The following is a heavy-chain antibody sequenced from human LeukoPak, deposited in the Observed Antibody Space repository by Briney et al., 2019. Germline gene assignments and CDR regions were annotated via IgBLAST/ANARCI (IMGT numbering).Heavy chain of an antibody. CDR2: ISAYNGST. CDR1: GYTSTIDG. D-gene: IGHD4-17*01. J-gene: IGHJ3*02. CDR3: ARSTVTAQEGAFDI. Sequence: ASLRVSSTASGYTSTIDGISWVRHAPGQGHEWMGWISAYNGSTSSAQKLQGRVPMTTDTSTSTAYMALRSLRADDTAVYYCARSTVTAQEGAFDIWGQGTMVTVSS. V-gene: IGHV1-18*01.